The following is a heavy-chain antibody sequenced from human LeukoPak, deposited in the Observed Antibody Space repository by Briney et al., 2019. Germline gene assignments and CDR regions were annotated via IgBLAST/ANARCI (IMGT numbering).Heavy chain of an antibody. CDR3: ARDQGIAARRYYYYYMDV. J-gene: IGHJ6*03. CDR1: GYSISSGYY. V-gene: IGHV4-38-2*02. D-gene: IGHD6-6*01. Sequence: SETLSLTCTVSGYSISSGYYWGWIRQPPGKGLEWTGYIYYSGSTNYNASLKSRVTISVDTSKNQFSLKLSSVTAADTAVYYCARDQGIAARRYYYYYMDVWGKGTTVTVSS. CDR2: IYYSGST.